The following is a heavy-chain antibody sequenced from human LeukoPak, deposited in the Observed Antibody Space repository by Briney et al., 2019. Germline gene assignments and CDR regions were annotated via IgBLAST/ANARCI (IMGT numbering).Heavy chain of an antibody. CDR2: INHSGST. J-gene: IGHJ4*02. Sequence: PSETLSLTCAVYGGSFSGYYWSWIRQPPGKGLEWIGEINHSGSTNYNPSLKSRVTISVDTSKNQFSLMLSSVTAADTAVYYCARGRQLWFLWGQGTLVTVSS. CDR3: ARGRQLWFL. V-gene: IGHV4-34*01. D-gene: IGHD5-18*01. CDR1: GGSFSGYY.